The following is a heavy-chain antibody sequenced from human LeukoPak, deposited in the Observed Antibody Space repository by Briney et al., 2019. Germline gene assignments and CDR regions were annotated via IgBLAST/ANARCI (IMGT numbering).Heavy chain of an antibody. CDR2: ISGSGGST. V-gene: IGHV3-23*01. D-gene: IGHD6-19*01. Sequence: PGGSLRLSCAAFGFTFSSYAMSWVRQAPGKGLEWVSAISGSGGSTYYADSVKGRFTISRDNSKNTLYLQMNSLRAEDTAVYYCAKHGYSSGWYRAWDYWGQGTLVTVSS. CDR1: GFTFSSYA. CDR3: AKHGYSSGWYRAWDY. J-gene: IGHJ4*02.